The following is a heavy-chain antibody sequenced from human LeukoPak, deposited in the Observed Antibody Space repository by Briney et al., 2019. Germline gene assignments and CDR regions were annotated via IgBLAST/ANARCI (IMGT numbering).Heavy chain of an antibody. V-gene: IGHV4-34*01. Sequence: SETLSLTCAVYGGSFSGYYWSWIRQPPGKGLEWIGEINHSGSTNYNPSLKSRVTISVDTSKNQFSLKLSSVTAADTAVYYCARGLAVAGLDYWGQGTLVTVSP. CDR3: ARGLAVAGLDY. J-gene: IGHJ4*02. CDR2: INHSGST. CDR1: GGSFSGYY. D-gene: IGHD6-19*01.